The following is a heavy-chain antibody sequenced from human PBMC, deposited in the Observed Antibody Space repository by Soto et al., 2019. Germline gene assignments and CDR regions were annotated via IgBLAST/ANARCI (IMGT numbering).Heavy chain of an antibody. V-gene: IGHV3-74*01. Sequence: GGSLRLSCAASGFTFSSYWMHWVRQAPGKGLVWVSRINNDGSYTSYADSVKGRFTISRDNAKNTLYLQMNSLRAEDTAVYYCARDQSEGIGKNWFDPRGQGTLLTVS. CDR1: GFTFSSYW. CDR2: INNDGSYT. D-gene: IGHD1-20*01. CDR3: ARDQSEGIGKNWFDP. J-gene: IGHJ5*02.